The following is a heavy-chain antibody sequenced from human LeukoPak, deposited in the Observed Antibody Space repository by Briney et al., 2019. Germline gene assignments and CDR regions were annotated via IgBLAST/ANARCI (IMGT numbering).Heavy chain of an antibody. V-gene: IGHV3-48*03. CDR3: AREASHCGGDCYDY. CDR2: IISGSGNTK. J-gene: IGHJ4*02. Sequence: PGGSLRLSCVASGFTFSTYEMNWVRQAPGKGLEWVCYIISGSGNTKYYADSVKGRFTIPRDNAKSSLYLQMNSLRAEDTAIYYCAREASHCGGDCYDYWGQGTLVTVSS. CDR1: GFTFSTYE. D-gene: IGHD2-21*01.